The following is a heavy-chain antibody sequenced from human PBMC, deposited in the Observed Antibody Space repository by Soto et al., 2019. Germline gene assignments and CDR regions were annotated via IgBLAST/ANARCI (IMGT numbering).Heavy chain of an antibody. V-gene: IGHV3-23*01. D-gene: IGHD6-13*01. J-gene: IGHJ4*02. CDR2: ITYTGVST. Sequence: GGSLRLSCAASEFSFDDSAISWVRQAPGKGLEWVSSITYTGVSTYYADSVKGRFTISRDNSRDTLFLQMNSLRAEDTAIYYCAKSSVWYPYFDSWGQGT. CDR3: AKSSVWYPYFDS. CDR1: EFSFDDSA.